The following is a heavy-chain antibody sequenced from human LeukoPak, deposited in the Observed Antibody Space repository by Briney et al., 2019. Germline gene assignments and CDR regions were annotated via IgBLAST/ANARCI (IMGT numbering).Heavy chain of an antibody. D-gene: IGHD5-12*01. CDR1: GFTFTNHE. Sequence: PGGSLRLSCVASGFTFTNHEMNWVRQAPGKGLEWVSNITTSGSTIYYADSVKGRFTISRDNAKNSLYLQMNSLRAEDTAVYYCVRDRDIAYLRADFWGQGTLVTVSS. CDR2: ITTSGSTI. CDR3: VRDRDIAYLRADF. J-gene: IGHJ4*02. V-gene: IGHV3-48*03.